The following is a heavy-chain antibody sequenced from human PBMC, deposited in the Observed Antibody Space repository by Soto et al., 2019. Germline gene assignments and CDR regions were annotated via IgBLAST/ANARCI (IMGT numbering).Heavy chain of an antibody. Sequence: SETVSLTCTVSGGSVSSGSYYWSWIRQPPGKGLEWIGYIYYSGSTNYNPSLKSRVTISVDTSKNQFSLKLSSVTAADTAVYYCARGYAAKNLYYDYYGMDVWGQGTTVTVSS. J-gene: IGHJ6*02. D-gene: IGHD5-18*01. CDR2: IYYSGST. CDR3: ARGYAAKNLYYDYYGMDV. V-gene: IGHV4-61*01. CDR1: GGSVSSGSYY.